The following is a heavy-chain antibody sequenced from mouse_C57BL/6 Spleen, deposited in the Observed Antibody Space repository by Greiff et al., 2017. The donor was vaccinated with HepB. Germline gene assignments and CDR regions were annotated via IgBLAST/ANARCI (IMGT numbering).Heavy chain of an antibody. Sequence: DVQLQESGPELVKPGASVKIPCKASGYTFTDYNMDWVKQSHGKSLEWIGDINPNNGGTIYNQKFKGKATLTVDKSSSTAYMELRSLTSEDTAVYYCARWIYYGSSYWYFDVWGTGTTVTVSS. J-gene: IGHJ1*03. V-gene: IGHV1-18*01. D-gene: IGHD1-1*01. CDR1: GYTFTDYN. CDR2: INPNNGGT. CDR3: ARWIYYGSSYWYFDV.